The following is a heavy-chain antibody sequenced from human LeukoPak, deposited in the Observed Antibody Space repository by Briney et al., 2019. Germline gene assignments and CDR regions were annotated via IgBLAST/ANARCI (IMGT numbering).Heavy chain of an antibody. Sequence: GGSPRLSCAAPGFTFSHYGMTWVRQAPGKGLEWVSAISGSGGSTYYAGSVKGRFTISRDNSKNTLYLQMNSLRADDTAVYYCAKSHHVTAIDYWGQGTLVTVSS. J-gene: IGHJ4*02. CDR2: ISGSGGST. V-gene: IGHV3-23*01. CDR1: GFTFSHYG. CDR3: AKSHHVTAIDY. D-gene: IGHD2-21*02.